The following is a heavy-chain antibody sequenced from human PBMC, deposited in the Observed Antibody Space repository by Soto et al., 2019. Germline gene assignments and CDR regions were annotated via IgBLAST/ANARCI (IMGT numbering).Heavy chain of an antibody. V-gene: IGHV3-30*18. CDR2: ISYDGRNK. D-gene: IGHD2-15*01. J-gene: IGHJ1*01. CDR1: WFTFSSHC. Sequence: GSLRTSCASPWFTFSSHCLHWVPPAPGKGLEWVAVISYDGRNKYYADSVKGRFTISRDNSKNTLYLQMNSLRAEDTAVYYCAKVLLRWHWAEYFQHWGQGTLVTVSS. CDR3: AKVLLRWHWAEYFQH.